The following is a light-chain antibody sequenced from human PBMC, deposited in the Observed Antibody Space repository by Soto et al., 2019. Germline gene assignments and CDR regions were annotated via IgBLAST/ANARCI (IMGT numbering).Light chain of an antibody. CDR1: HDISNY. Sequence: DMQMTQSPPSLSASVGDKITITCRASHDISNYLAWYQQKPGEVPKLLIYSASTLESGVSSRFSGGGTGTDFTLTINSLQPEDVGTYYCQKYNSVPRTFGQGTKVVIK. CDR2: SAS. V-gene: IGKV1-27*01. CDR3: QKYNSVPRT. J-gene: IGKJ1*01.